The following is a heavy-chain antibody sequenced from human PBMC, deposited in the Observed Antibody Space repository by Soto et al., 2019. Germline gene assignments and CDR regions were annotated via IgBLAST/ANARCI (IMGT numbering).Heavy chain of an antibody. V-gene: IGHV1-8*01. D-gene: IGHD1-7*01. CDR2: MNPNSGNT. Sequence: ASVKVSCKASGYTFTSYDINWVRQATGQGLEWMGWMNPNSGNTGYAQKFQGRVTMTRNTSISTAYMELSSLRSEDTAVYYCARASRPITGTTRCLGYWGQGTLVTVSS. CDR1: GYTFTSYD. CDR3: ARASRPITGTTRCLGY. J-gene: IGHJ4*02.